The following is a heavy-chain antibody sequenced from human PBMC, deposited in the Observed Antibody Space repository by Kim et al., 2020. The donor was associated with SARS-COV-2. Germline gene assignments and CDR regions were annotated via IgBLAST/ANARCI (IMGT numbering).Heavy chain of an antibody. CDR3: ARAGLRGDFGLTKDAFDI. CDR1: GGSISSYY. D-gene: IGHD3-16*01. V-gene: IGHV4-59*13. J-gene: IGHJ3*02. Sequence: SETLSLTCTVSGGSISSYYWSWIRQPPGKGLEWIGYIYYSGSTNYNPSLKSRVTISVDTSKNQFSLKLSSVTAADTAVYYCARAGLRGDFGLTKDAFDIWGQGTMVTVSS. CDR2: IYYSGST.